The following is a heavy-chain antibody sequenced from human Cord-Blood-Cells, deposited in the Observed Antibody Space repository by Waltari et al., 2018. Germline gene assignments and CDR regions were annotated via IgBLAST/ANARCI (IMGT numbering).Heavy chain of an antibody. J-gene: IGHJ3*02. CDR3: ATVAGLYSGSYYAFDI. V-gene: IGHV1-24*01. Sequence: QVQLVQSGAEVKKPGASVKVSCKVSGYTLTELSMNWVRPASGKGLEWMGGFDPEDGETIYAQKFQGRVTMTEDTSTDTAYMELSSLRSEDTAVYYCATVAGLYSGSYYAFDIWGQGTMVTVSS. D-gene: IGHD1-26*01. CDR2: FDPEDGET. CDR1: GYTLTELS.